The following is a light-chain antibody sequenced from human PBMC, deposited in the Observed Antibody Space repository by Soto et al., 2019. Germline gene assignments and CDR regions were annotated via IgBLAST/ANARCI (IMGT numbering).Light chain of an antibody. CDR3: AAWDASLGGFYV. CDR2: SNN. CDR1: RSSVGSNT. Sequence: QSVLTQPPSASGTPGQRVTISCSGSRSSVGSNTVNWYHHLPGTAPKLLIYSNNHQPSGVPDRFSASKAGASASLAISGLQSEDEGDYYCAAWDASLGGFYVFGSGTKVTV. V-gene: IGLV1-44*01. J-gene: IGLJ1*01.